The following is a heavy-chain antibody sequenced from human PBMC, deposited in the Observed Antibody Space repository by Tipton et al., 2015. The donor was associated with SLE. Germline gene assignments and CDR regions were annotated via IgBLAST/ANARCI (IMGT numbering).Heavy chain of an antibody. Sequence: TLSLTCTVSGGSISSSSYYWGWIRQPPGKGPECIGSIYYSGTTYYNPSLKSRVTMSVDTSKNQFSLKLSSVTAADTAVYYCARTSYYDFWSGFSDAFDIWGQGTIVTVSS. J-gene: IGHJ3*02. D-gene: IGHD3-3*01. CDR2: IYYSGTT. V-gene: IGHV4-39*01. CDR3: ARTSYYDFWSGFSDAFDI. CDR1: GGSISSSSYY.